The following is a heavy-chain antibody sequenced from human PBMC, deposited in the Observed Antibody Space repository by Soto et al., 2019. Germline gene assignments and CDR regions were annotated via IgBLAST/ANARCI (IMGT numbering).Heavy chain of an antibody. CDR1: GGTFSSYA. CDR3: ASSDYDILTGAAFDI. D-gene: IGHD3-9*01. Sequence: SVKVSCKASGGTFSSYAISWVRQAPGQGLEWMGGIIPIFGTANYAQKFQGRVTITADKSTSTAYMELSSLRSEDTAVYYCASSDYDILTGAAFDIWGQGTMVTVSS. CDR2: IIPIFGTA. J-gene: IGHJ3*02. V-gene: IGHV1-69*06.